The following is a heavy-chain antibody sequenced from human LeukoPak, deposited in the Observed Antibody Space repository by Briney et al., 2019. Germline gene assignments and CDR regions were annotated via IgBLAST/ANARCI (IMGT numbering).Heavy chain of an antibody. CDR1: GGSFSGYY. CDR2: INHSGST. D-gene: IGHD3-22*01. V-gene: IGHV4-34*01. Sequence: PSETLSLTCAVYGGSFSGYYWSWIRQPPGKRLEWIGEINHSGSTNYNPSLKSRVTISVDTSKNQFSLKLSSVTAADTAVYYCARVTYYYDSSGYYTPPRYYYYYMDVWGKGTTVTVSS. CDR3: ARVTYYYDSSGYYTPPRYYYYYMDV. J-gene: IGHJ6*03.